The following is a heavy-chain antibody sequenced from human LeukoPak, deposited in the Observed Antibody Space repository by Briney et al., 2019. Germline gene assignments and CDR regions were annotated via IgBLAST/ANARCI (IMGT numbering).Heavy chain of an antibody. V-gene: IGHV3-21*01. CDR2: ISSSSSYI. CDR3: ARDRLGDSGRYYGMDV. D-gene: IGHD2-21*02. CDR1: GFTFSSYS. J-gene: IGHJ6*02. Sequence: PGESLKISCAASGFTFSSYSMNWVRQAPGKGLEWVSSISSSSSYIYYADSVKGRFTISRDNAKNSLYLQMNSLRAEDTAVYYCARDRLGDSGRYYGMDVWGQGTTVTVSS.